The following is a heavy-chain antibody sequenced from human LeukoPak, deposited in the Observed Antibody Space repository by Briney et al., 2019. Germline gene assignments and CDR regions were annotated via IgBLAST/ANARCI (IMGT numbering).Heavy chain of an antibody. V-gene: IGHV4-34*01. Sequence: PSETLSLTCAVYGGSFSGYYWSWIRQPPGKGLEWIGEINHSGSTNYNPSLKSRVTISVDTSKNQFSLKLSSVTAADTAVYYCARHPRGVSSWYSGHAFDIWGQGTMVTVSS. CDR2: INHSGST. D-gene: IGHD6-13*01. CDR3: ARHPRGVSSWYSGHAFDI. CDR1: GGSFSGYY. J-gene: IGHJ3*02.